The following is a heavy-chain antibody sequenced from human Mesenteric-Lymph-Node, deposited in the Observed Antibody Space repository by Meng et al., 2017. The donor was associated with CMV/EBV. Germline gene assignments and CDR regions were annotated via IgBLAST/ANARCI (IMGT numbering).Heavy chain of an antibody. D-gene: IGHD2-2*01. J-gene: IGHJ6*02. V-gene: IGHV3-21*04. CDR3: AKEMGYCSSTSCHYYYYGMDV. CDR1: GLTFSDYY. CDR2: ITSTSTYI. Sequence: GESLKISCAASGLTFSDYYMNWVRQAPGKGLEWVSSITSTSTYIYYADSVKGRFTISRDNAKNSLYLQMNSLRAEDTALYYCAKEMGYCSSTSCHYYYYGMDVWGQGTTVTVSS.